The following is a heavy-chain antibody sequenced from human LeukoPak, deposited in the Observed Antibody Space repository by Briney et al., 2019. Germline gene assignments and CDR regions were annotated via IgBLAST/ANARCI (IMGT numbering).Heavy chain of an antibody. V-gene: IGHV4-34*01. J-gene: IGHJ4*02. Sequence: PSETLSLTCAAYGGSFSGYYWRWIRQPPGKGLEWIGEINHSGSTNYNPSLKSRVTISVDTSKNQFSLKLSSVTAADTAVYYCARGDENEARAQGYWGQGTLVTVSS. CDR2: INHSGST. CDR1: GGSFSGYY. CDR3: ARGDENEARAQGY. D-gene: IGHD6-6*01.